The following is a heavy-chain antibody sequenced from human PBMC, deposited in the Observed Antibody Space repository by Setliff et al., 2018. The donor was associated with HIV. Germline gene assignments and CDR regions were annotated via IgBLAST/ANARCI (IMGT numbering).Heavy chain of an antibody. V-gene: IGHV4-39*07. Sequence: PSETLSLTCTVSGGSIRTGAYYWGGIRQPPGKGLEWIGSIDYDGRTFYKPSLKSRLTISIDTSKSQISLKVRSVTAADTAVYFCAGHPVTSGWLSLNWFDPWGQGILVTVSS. J-gene: IGHJ5*01. CDR1: GGSIRTGAYY. D-gene: IGHD6-19*01. CDR3: AGHPVTSGWLSLNWFDP. CDR2: IDYDGRT.